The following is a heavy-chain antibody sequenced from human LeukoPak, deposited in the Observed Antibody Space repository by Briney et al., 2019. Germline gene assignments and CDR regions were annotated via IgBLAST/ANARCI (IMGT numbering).Heavy chain of an antibody. D-gene: IGHD6-6*01. CDR1: GYSISSGYY. V-gene: IGHV4-38-2*02. CDR3: ASTRPR. J-gene: IGHJ4*02. Sequence: SETLSLTCTISGYSISSGYYWGWIRQPPGKGLEWIGSIYHSGSTYYNPSLKSRVTISVDTSKNQFSLKLSSVTAADTAVYYCASTRPRWGQGTLVTVSS. CDR2: IYHSGST.